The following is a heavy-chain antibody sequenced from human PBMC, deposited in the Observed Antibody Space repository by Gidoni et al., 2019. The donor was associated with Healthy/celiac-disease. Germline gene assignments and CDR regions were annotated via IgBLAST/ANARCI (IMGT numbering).Heavy chain of an antibody. V-gene: IGHV4-34*01. CDR2: INHSGST. D-gene: IGHD4-17*01. J-gene: IGHJ4*02. CDR1: GGSFSGYY. Sequence: QVQLQQWGAGLLKPSETLSLTCAVYGGSFSGYYWSWIRQSPGKGLEWIGEINHSGSTNYNPSLKSRVTISVDTSKNQFSLKLSSVTAADTAVYYCARGSRGDYGDYWGQGTLVTVSS. CDR3: ARGSRGDYGDY.